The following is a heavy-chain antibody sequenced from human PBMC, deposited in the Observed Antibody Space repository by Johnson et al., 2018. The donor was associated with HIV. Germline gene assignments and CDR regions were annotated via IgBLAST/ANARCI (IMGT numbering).Heavy chain of an antibody. V-gene: IGHV3-30-3*01. J-gene: IGHJ3*02. CDR3: GRHRDDAFDI. Sequence: VQLVESGGGVVQPGRSLRLSCAASGFTFSSYAMHWVRQAPGKGLEWVAVISYDGSNKYYADSVKGRFTISRDNAENSLYLQMNNLRAEDTAVYYCGRHRDDAFDIWGQGTMVTVSS. CDR2: ISYDGSNK. D-gene: IGHD2-21*02. CDR1: GFTFSSYA.